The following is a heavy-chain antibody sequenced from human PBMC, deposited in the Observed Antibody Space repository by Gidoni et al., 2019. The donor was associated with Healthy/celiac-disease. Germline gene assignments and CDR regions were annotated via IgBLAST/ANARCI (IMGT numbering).Heavy chain of an antibody. CDR2: INHSVST. Sequence: QVQLPQWGARLLKPSATLSLTCSVYVGSFIGYYWSWIRQPPGKGMEWIGEINHSVSTNYNPSLKSRVTISVDTSKNQFSLKLSSVTAADTAVYYCARGYSNTDLLADWFDPWGQGTLVTVSS. D-gene: IGHD4-4*01. J-gene: IGHJ5*02. CDR1: VGSFIGYY. CDR3: ARGYSNTDLLADWFDP. V-gene: IGHV4-34*01.